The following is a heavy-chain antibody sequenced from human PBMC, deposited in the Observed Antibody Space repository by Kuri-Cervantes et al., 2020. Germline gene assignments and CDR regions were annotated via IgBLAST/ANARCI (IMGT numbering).Heavy chain of an antibody. CDR2: IKQDGSEK. CDR1: RFTFSTYS. D-gene: IGHD5-18*01. V-gene: IGHV3-7*03. Sequence: GGSLRLSCAASRFTFSTYSMNWVRQAPGKGLEWVANIKQDGSEKYYVDSVKGRFTISRDNAKNSLYLQMNSLRAEDTAVYYCAKTAAMVPPGYFDYWGQGTLVTVSS. CDR3: AKTAAMVPPGYFDY. J-gene: IGHJ4*02.